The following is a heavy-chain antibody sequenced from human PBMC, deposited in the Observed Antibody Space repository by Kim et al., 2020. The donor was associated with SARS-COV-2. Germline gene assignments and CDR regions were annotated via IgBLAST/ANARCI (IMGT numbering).Heavy chain of an antibody. Sequence: SQTLSLTCTVSGGSISSYYWSWIRQPPGKGLEWIGYIYYSGSTNYNPSLKSRVTISVDTSKNQFSLKLSSVTAADTAVYYCARGPGRWPPYYFDYWGQGTLVTVSS. V-gene: IGHV4-59*01. J-gene: IGHJ4*02. CDR1: GGSISSYY. CDR3: ARGPGRWPPYYFDY. CDR2: IYYSGST.